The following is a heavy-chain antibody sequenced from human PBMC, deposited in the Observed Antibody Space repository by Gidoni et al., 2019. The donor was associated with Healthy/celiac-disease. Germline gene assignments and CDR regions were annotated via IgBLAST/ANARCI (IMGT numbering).Heavy chain of an antibody. J-gene: IGHJ4*02. Sequence: QVQLVQSGAEVKKPGASVKVSCKASGYTFTSYAMHWVPQAPGQRLEWMGWINAGNGNTKYSQKFQGRVTITRDTSASTAYMELSSLRSEDTAVYYCARGRGDGYNRMEFDYWGQGTLVTVSS. CDR1: GYTFTSYA. D-gene: IGHD3-10*01. CDR3: ARGRGDGYNRMEFDY. CDR2: INAGNGNT. V-gene: IGHV1-3*01.